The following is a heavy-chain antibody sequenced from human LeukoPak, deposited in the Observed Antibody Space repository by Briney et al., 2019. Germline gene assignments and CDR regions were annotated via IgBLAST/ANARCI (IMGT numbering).Heavy chain of an antibody. J-gene: IGHJ1*01. CDR1: GGSISSYY. CDR2: IFYSGST. Sequence: MSSETLSLTCTVSGGSISSYYWSWIRQPPGKGLEWLGYIFYSGSTNYNPSLKSRVTISVYTSKNQFSLKLSSVTAADTAVYYCARLKYYYDASGYRAEYFQHWGQGTLVTVSS. D-gene: IGHD3-22*01. V-gene: IGHV4-59*01. CDR3: ARLKYYYDASGYRAEYFQH.